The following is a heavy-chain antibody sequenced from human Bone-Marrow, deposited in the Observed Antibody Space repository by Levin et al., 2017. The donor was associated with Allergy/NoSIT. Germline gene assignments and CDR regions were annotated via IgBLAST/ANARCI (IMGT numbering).Heavy chain of an antibody. CDR1: GGSFSGFY. CDR3: AERNCHDGSCYRLDP. J-gene: IGHJ5*02. Sequence: PSETLSLTCAVYGGSFSGFYWSWIRQAPGKGLEYIGEISDSGIRRDNPSLKGRVTILVDTSKKEVSLRLSSVTAADSGVYYCAERNCHDGSCYRLDPWGQGTLVTVSS. CDR2: ISDSGIR. V-gene: IGHV4-34*01. D-gene: IGHD2-15*01.